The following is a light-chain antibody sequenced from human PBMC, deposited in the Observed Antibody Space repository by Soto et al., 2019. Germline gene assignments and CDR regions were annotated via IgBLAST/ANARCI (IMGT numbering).Light chain of an antibody. CDR2: KAS. CDR1: QSISSW. CDR3: QQYNSYSRT. V-gene: IGKV1-5*03. Sequence: DIQMTQSPSTLSASVGDRVTITCRASQSISSWLAWYQQKPGKAPKLLIYKASSLESGVPSRFSGSGSGTEFTLNISSLQPDDFATYYCQQYNSYSRTFGQGTQVESK. J-gene: IGKJ1*01.